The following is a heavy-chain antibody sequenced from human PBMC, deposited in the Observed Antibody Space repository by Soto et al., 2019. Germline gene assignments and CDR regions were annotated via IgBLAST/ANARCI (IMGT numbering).Heavy chain of an antibody. J-gene: IGHJ6*02. D-gene: IGHD6-13*01. CDR2: IIPIFGTA. CDR1: GVTFSSYA. CDR3: ARKEVRAAAGAEPTVIYGMDV. V-gene: IGHV1-69*13. Sequence: SVKFSCKSSGVTFSSYAISWVRQAPGQGLEWMGGIIPIFGTANYAQKFQGRVTITADESTSTAYMELSSLRSEDTAVYYCARKEVRAAAGAEPTVIYGMDVWGQGKTVTASS.